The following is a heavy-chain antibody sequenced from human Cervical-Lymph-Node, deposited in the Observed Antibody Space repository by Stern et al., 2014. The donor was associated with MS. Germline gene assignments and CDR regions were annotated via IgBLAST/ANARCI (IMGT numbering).Heavy chain of an antibody. V-gene: IGHV4-59*01. J-gene: IGHJ2*01. CDR3: ASLNGYNYWYFDL. CDR1: GGSISSYY. D-gene: IGHD5-24*01. CDR2: IYYSGST. Sequence: VQLVESGPGLVKPSETLSLTCTVSGGSISSYYWSWIRQPPGKGLEWLGYIYYSGSTNYNPSLKSRVTISVDTSKNQFSLKLSSVTAADTAVYYCASLNGYNYWYFDLWGRGTLVTVSS.